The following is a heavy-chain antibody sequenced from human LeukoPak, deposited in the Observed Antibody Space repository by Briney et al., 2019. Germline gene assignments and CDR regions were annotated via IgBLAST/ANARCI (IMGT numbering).Heavy chain of an antibody. CDR1: GGSISSSSYY. CDR2: IYYSGST. CDR3: ARGTSVAGAD. Sequence: SETLSLTCTVSGGSISSSSYYWGWIRQPPGKGLEWIGSIYYSGSTYYNPSLESRVTISVDTSKNQFSLKLNSVTAADTAVYYCARGTSVAGADWGQGTLVTVSS. V-gene: IGHV4-39*01. J-gene: IGHJ4*02. D-gene: IGHD6-19*01.